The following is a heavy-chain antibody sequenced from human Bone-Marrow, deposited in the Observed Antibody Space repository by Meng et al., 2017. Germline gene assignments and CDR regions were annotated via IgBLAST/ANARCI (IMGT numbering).Heavy chain of an antibody. CDR2: INAANGNT. CDR1: GYAFTSYS. J-gene: IGHJ4*02. CDR3: ARGVLLELGKMG. V-gene: IGHV1-3*01. D-gene: IGHD7-27*01. Sequence: ASVQVSCKASGYAFTSYSMHWVRQAPGQSLEWMGWINAANGNTKSSQKFEGRVSITWDTSASAAYMVLSSLRSEDTAVYYCARGVLLELGKMGWGQGTLVTVSS.